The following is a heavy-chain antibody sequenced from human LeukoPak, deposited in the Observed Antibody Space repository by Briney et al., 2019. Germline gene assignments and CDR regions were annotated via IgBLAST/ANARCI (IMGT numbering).Heavy chain of an antibody. CDR1: GFTFSSYA. J-gene: IGHJ4*02. D-gene: IGHD2-15*01. Sequence: PGGSLRLSCAASGFTFSSYAMHWVRQAPGKGLEWVANIKQDGSEKYYVDSVKGRFTISRDNAKNSLYLQMNSLRAEDTAVYYRAREVGYCSGGSCYFGFDYWGQGTLVTVSS. CDR2: IKQDGSEK. CDR3: AREVGYCSGGSCYFGFDY. V-gene: IGHV3-7*03.